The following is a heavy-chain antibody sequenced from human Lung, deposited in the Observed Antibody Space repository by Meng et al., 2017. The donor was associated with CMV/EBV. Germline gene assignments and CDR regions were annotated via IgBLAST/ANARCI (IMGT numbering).Heavy chain of an antibody. CDR2: IKSKFDGETT. CDR3: TTDRPRSGGKTHDY. CDR1: GSGFIFSNLW. Sequence: EVQLVESGGGLVKPGGSLRLSCTGSGSGFIFSNLWINWVRQAPGKGLEWVGRIKSKFDGETTDYAAPVKGRFTISIDDSRNTLYLYMNSLKTEDTAVYYCTTDRPRSGGKTHDYWGQGTLVTVSS. V-gene: IGHV3-15*01. J-gene: IGHJ4*02. D-gene: IGHD4-23*01.